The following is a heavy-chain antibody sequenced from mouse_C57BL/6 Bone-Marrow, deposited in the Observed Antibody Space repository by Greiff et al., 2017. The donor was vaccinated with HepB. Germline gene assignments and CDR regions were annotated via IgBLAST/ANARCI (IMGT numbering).Heavy chain of an antibody. Sequence: VKVEESGGGLVKPGGSLKLSCAASGFTFSDYGMHWVRQAPEKGLEWVAYISSGSSTIYYADTVKGRFTISRDNAKNTLFLQMTSLRSEDTAMYYCALLLGAYWGQGTLVTVSA. V-gene: IGHV5-17*01. CDR2: ISSGSSTI. CDR1: GFTFSDYG. D-gene: IGHD1-1*01. CDR3: ALLLGAY. J-gene: IGHJ3*01.